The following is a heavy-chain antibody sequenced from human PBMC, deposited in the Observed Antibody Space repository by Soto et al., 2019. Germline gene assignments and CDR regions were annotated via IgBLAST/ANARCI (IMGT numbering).Heavy chain of an antibody. J-gene: IGHJ4*02. V-gene: IGHV3-23*01. CDR2: ISGSGGRS. CDR3: AKAYFVWSSEQPYYFDY. Sequence: EVQLLDSGGGLVQPGGSLRLSCAASGFTFSNYAMTWVRQGPGKGLEWVSGISGSGGRSYYADSVKGRFTSSRDNSKSTLYFQMNRLRAEDTAVYYCAKAYFVWSSEQPYYFDYWGQGTLVTVSS. D-gene: IGHD3-16*01. CDR1: GFTFSNYA.